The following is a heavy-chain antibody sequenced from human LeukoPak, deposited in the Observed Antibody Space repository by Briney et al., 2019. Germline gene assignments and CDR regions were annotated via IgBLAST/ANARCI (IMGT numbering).Heavy chain of an antibody. CDR2: IYHSGST. V-gene: IGHV4-4*02. Sequence: GSLRLSCAASRFTFSNYGVNWVRQPPGKGLEWIGEIYHSGSTNYNPSLKSRVTISVDKSKNQFSLKLSSVTAADTAVYYCARRRAFDIWGQGTMVTVSS. CDR3: ARRRAFDI. J-gene: IGHJ3*02. CDR1: RFTFSNYG.